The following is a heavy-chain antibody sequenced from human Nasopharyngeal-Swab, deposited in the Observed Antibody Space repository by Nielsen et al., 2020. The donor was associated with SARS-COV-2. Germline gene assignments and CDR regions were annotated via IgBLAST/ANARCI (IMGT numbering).Heavy chain of an antibody. Sequence: GESLKISCAASGFTFSNYGMHWVRQPPGKGLEWVAVIWFDGSNEYYADSVKGRFTISRDNSKNTLYLHMNSLRDEDTAVYYCARGSNYWYSSSWYEIFDYWGQGTLVTVSS. D-gene: IGHD6-13*01. CDR3: ARGSNYWYSSSWYEIFDY. V-gene: IGHV3-33*01. J-gene: IGHJ4*02. CDR1: GFTFSNYG. CDR2: IWFDGSNE.